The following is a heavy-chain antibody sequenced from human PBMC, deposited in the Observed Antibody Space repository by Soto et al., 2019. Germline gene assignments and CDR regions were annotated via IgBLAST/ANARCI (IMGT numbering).Heavy chain of an antibody. V-gene: IGHV3-13*01. CDR3: ARGLAADDST. CDR2: IGSAGDT. CDR1: GFIFSTYD. J-gene: IGHJ4*02. Sequence: PGGSLRLSCAASGFIFSTYDMHWVRQATGKGLEWVSAIGSAGDTYYPGSVKGRFTISRENAKNSLYLQMNSLRAEDTAVYYCARGLAADDSTWGQGTLVTVSS. D-gene: IGHD6-13*01.